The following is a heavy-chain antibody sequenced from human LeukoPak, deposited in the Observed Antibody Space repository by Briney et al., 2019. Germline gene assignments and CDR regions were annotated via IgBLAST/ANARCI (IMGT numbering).Heavy chain of an antibody. CDR2: ISSSSSTI. J-gene: IGHJ6*02. V-gene: IGHV3-48*04. D-gene: IGHD2-15*01. CDR1: GFTFSSYS. Sequence: PGGSLRLSCAASGFTFSSYSMNWVRQAPGKGLEWVSYISSSSSTIYYADSVKGRFTISRDNAKKSLYLQMNSLRAEDTAVYYCARNQWSPYYYYYAMDVWGQGTTVTVSS. CDR3: ARNQWSPYYYYYAMDV.